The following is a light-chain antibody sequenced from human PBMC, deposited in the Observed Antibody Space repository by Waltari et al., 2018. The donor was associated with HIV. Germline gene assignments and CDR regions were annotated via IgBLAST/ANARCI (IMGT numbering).Light chain of an antibody. V-gene: IGLV1-44*01. J-gene: IGLJ2*01. Sequence: QSVLTQPPSASGTPEQRVSIPCSGRTSNTGRNTVSWFKQPPGAAPTVLNFGKNQRPSGVPDRFSGAKSGTSASLAISGLQFEDEADYYWASWDDSLNGPVFGGGTKLTV. CDR2: GKN. CDR1: TSNTGRNT. CDR3: ASWDDSLNGPV.